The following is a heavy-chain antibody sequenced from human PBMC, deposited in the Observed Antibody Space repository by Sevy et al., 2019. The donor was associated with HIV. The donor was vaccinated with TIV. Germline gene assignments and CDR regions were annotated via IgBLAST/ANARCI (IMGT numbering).Heavy chain of an antibody. J-gene: IGHJ2*01. CDR1: VGSFSGYY. CDR2: INPSGST. Sequence: SETLSLTCAVYVGSFSGYYWTWIRQSPGKGLEWIGEINPSGSTNYNPSPKSRVTLAVDTPKKQSSLTLSSVTAADTAVYYCARGGEEVIPAPVIGLRPCRKYWYFDLWGRGTLVTVSS. CDR3: ARGGEEVIPAPVIGLRPCRKYWYFDL. D-gene: IGHD3-16*02. V-gene: IGHV4-34*01.